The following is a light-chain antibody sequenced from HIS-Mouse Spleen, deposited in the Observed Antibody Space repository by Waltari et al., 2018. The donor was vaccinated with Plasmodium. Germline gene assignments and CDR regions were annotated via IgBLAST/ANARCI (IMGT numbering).Light chain of an antibody. CDR3: QAWDSSTAWV. CDR1: KLGDKY. CDR2: QDS. V-gene: IGLV3-1*01. J-gene: IGLJ2*01. Sequence: SPGQTASITCSGGKLGDKYACWYQQKPGQSPVLVIYQDSKRPSGIPARFSGSNSGNTATLTISGTQAMDEADYYCQAWDSSTAWVFGGGTKLTVL.